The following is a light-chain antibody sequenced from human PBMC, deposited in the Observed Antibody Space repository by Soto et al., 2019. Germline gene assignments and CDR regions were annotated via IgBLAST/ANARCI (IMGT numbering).Light chain of an antibody. Sequence: DIQMTQSPSSLSASVGDRITITCQASQDIGNYVNWYQQKPGKAPKLMIYDASALESGVPSRFSGSGSGTDFTFTINSLQPDDYGTYYCQQYHSYIFTFGPGTTVDIK. CDR1: QDIGNY. V-gene: IGKV1-33*01. CDR3: QQYHSYIFT. CDR2: DAS. J-gene: IGKJ3*01.